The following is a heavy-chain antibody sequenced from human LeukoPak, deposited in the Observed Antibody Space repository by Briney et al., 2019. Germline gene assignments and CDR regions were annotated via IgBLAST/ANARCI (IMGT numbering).Heavy chain of an antibody. V-gene: IGHV4-31*03. Sequence: SETLSLTRTVSVGSISSGGYYWSWIRQHPGKGLEWVGYIYYSGSTYYNPSLKSRVTISVDTSKNQFSLKLSSVTAADTAVYYCARASGDYYYGMDVWGKGTTVTVSS. D-gene: IGHD4-17*01. CDR2: IYYSGST. J-gene: IGHJ6*04. CDR1: VGSISSGGYY. CDR3: ARASGDYYYGMDV.